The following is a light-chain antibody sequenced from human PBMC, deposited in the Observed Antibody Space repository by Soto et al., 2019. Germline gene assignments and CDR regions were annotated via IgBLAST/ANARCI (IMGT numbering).Light chain of an antibody. J-gene: IGKJ4*01. V-gene: IGKV1-27*01. CDR3: QKYNSAPLT. CDR1: QGISNY. Sequence: DIQVTQSPSSLSSSVGDRVAITCRASQGISNYLAWYQQKPGKAPILLIYGASTLQSGVPPGFSGSGSGTEFTLTISSLQPEDVATYYCQKYNSAPLTFGGGTKVEIK. CDR2: GAS.